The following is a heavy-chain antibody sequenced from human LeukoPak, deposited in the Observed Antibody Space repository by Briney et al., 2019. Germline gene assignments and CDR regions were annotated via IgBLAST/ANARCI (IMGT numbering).Heavy chain of an antibody. D-gene: IGHD3-22*01. Sequence: GASVKVSCKASGGTFSSYAISWVRQAPGQGLEWMGGIIPIFGTANYAQKFQGRVTITADESTSTAYMELSSLRSEDTAVYYCAGSSGYYIRFDYWGQGTLVTASS. CDR3: AGSSGYYIRFDY. CDR1: GGTFSSYA. CDR2: IIPIFGTA. J-gene: IGHJ4*02. V-gene: IGHV1-69*13.